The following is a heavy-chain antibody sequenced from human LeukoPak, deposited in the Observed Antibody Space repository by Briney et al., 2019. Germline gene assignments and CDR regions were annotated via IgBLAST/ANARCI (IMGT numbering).Heavy chain of an antibody. V-gene: IGHV3-7*03. CDR3: AREVVATASAFDC. CDR2: IKDDGSVK. CDR1: GFSFSSYW. Sequence: GGSLRLSCAASGFSFSSYWMSWVRQAPGKGLEWVANIKDDGSVKNHVDSLKGRFSISRDNARNSLYLQISSLRAEDTAVYYCAREVVATASAFDCWGQGTLVTVSS. J-gene: IGHJ4*02. D-gene: IGHD2-21*01.